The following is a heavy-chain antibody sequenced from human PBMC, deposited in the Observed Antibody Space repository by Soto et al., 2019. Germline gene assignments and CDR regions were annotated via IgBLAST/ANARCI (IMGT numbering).Heavy chain of an antibody. V-gene: IGHV2-26*01. CDR3: ARLYYDSSGYYRGPVDY. Sequence: QVTLKESGPVLVKPTETLTLTCTVSGFSLSNARMGVSWIRQPPGKALEWLAHIFSNDEKSYSTSLKRRLTISKDTSKSQVVLTMTNMDPVGAATYYCARLYYDSSGYYRGPVDYWGQGALVTVSS. J-gene: IGHJ4*02. CDR2: IFSNDEK. CDR1: GFSLSNARMG. D-gene: IGHD3-22*01.